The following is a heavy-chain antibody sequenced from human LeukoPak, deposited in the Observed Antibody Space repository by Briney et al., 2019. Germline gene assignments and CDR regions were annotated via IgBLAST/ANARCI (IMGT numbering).Heavy chain of an antibody. CDR1: GGSISSYY. CDR3: AREEVRGVILDY. CDR2: IYYSGST. V-gene: IGHV4-59*12. Sequence: SETLSLTCTVSGGSISSYYWSWIRQPPGKGLEWIGYIYYSGSTNYNPSLKSRVTISVDTSKNQFSLKLSSVTAADTAVYYCAREEVRGVILDYWGQGTLVTVSS. D-gene: IGHD3-10*01. J-gene: IGHJ4*02.